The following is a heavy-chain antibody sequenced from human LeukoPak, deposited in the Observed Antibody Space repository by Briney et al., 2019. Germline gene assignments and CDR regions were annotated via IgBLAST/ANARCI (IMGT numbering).Heavy chain of an antibody. J-gene: IGHJ6*02. CDR2: IIPIFGTA. Sequence: ASVKVSCKASGGTFSSYAISWVRQAPGQGLEWMGGIIPIFGTANYAQKFQGRVTITADESTSTAYMELSSLRSEDTAVYYCASREGEWGPYGTNYYYYGMDVWGQGTTVTVSS. CDR3: ASREGEWGPYGTNYYYYGMDV. V-gene: IGHV1-69*01. CDR1: GGTFSSYA. D-gene: IGHD1-1*01.